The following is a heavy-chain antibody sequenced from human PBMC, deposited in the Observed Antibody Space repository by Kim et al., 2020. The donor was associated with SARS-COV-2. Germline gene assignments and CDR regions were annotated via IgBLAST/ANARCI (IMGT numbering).Heavy chain of an antibody. D-gene: IGHD3-10*01. Sequence: SETLSLTCTVSGGSISSSSYYWGWIRHPPGQGLEWIGRIYYSGTTYYNPSLKSRVTISLDTSKNKFSLKLSSVTAADTAVYYCARHVWFGEHDYWGQGTLVTVSS. CDR1: GGSISSSSYY. CDR2: IYYSGTT. CDR3: ARHVWFGEHDY. V-gene: IGHV4-39*01. J-gene: IGHJ4*02.